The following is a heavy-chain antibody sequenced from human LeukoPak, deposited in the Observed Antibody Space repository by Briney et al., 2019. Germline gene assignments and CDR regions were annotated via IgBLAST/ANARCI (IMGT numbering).Heavy chain of an antibody. D-gene: IGHD2-15*01. V-gene: IGHV1-18*04. J-gene: IGHJ4*02. Sequence: ASVKVSCKASGYTFTGYYMHWVRQAPGQGLEWMGWISAYNGNTNYAQKLQGRVTMTTDTPTSTAYMELRRLRSDDTAVYYCARVLFQYYFDYWGQGTLVTVSS. CDR1: GYTFTGYY. CDR3: ARVLFQYYFDY. CDR2: ISAYNGNT.